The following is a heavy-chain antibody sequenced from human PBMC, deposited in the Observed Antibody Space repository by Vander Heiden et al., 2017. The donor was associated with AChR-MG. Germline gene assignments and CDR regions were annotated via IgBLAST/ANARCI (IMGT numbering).Heavy chain of an antibody. V-gene: IGHV3-23*01. CDR3: AKGSAVSYYYYYMDV. CDR2: IGGSGGST. J-gene: IGHJ6*03. Sequence: EVQLLESGGGLVQPGGSLRLSCAASGFTFRNYPMSWVRRAPGKGLEWVSAIGGSGGSTYYADSVKGRFTISRDNSKNTLYLQMNSLRAEDTAIYYCAKGSAVSYYYYYMDVWGKGTTVTVSS. CDR1: GFTFRNYP.